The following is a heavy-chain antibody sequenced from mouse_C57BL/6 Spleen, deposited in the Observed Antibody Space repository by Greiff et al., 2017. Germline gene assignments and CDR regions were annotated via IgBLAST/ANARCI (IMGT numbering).Heavy chain of an antibody. CDR1: GYSITSGYY. V-gene: IGHV3-6*01. D-gene: IGHD2-1*01. J-gene: IGHJ3*01. CDR2: ISYDGSN. Sequence: VQLQQSGPGLVKPSQSLSFTCSVTGYSITSGYYWNWIRQFPGNKLEWMGYISYDGSNNYNPSLQNRISITRDTSKNPFFLKLNSVTTEDTATFYCAREGGNYAWFADWGKGTLVTVSA. CDR3: AREGGNYAWFAD.